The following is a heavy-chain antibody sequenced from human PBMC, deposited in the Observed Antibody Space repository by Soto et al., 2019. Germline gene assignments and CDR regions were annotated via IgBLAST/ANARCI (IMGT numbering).Heavy chain of an antibody. CDR1: GYTLTELS. CDR2: FDPEDGET. V-gene: IGHV1-24*01. Sequence: ASVKVSCTVSGYTLTELSMHWVRQAPGKGLEWMGGFDPEDGETIYAQKFQGRVTMTEDTSTDTAYMELSSLRSEDTAVYYCAKARIAARGYGLDGWGQGNTVTVYS. D-gene: IGHD6-6*01. CDR3: AKARIAARGYGLDG. J-gene: IGHJ6*02.